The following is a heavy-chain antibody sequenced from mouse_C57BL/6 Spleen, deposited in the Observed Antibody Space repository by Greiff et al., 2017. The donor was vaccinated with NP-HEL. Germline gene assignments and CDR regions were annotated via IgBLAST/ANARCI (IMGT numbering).Heavy chain of an antibody. CDR2: INPGSGGT. V-gene: IGHV1-54*01. Sequence: VQLTQSGAELVRPGTSVKVSCKASGYAFPNYLIEWVEQRPGPGLEWIGVINPGSGGTNYNEKFKGKETLTADKSSSTAYMQLSSRTSEDSAVYFCARGDYYGSRHFDYWGQGTTLTVSS. CDR1: GYAFPNYL. CDR3: ARGDYYGSRHFDY. J-gene: IGHJ2*01. D-gene: IGHD1-1*01.